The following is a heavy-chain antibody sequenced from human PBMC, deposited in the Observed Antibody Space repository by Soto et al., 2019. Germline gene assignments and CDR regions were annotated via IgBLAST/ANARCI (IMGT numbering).Heavy chain of an antibody. D-gene: IGHD4-17*01. CDR2: ISSSGSTI. J-gene: IGHJ4*02. V-gene: IGHV3-48*03. Sequence: EVQLVESGGGLVQPGGSLRLSCAASGFTFSSYEMNWVRQAPGKGLEWVSHISSSGSTIYYADSVKGRFTISRDNAKNSLYLQMNSLRAEDTAVYYCARALRQWGYFDYWGQGTLVTVSS. CDR3: ARALRQWGYFDY. CDR1: GFTFSSYE.